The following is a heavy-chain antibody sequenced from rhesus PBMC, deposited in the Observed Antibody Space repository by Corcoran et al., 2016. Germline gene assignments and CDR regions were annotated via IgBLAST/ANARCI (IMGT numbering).Heavy chain of an antibody. CDR1: GYSISSGYG. Sequence: QVQLQESGPGLVKPSETLSLTCGVSGYSISSGYGWSWIRQPPGKGLEWIGDIGGSSVSTIYNPSLKSRVTISQATSKIHFSLKLSSVTAADTAVYYCASTSEWYYFDYWGQGVLVTVSS. V-gene: IGHV4-127*01. J-gene: IGHJ4*01. D-gene: IGHD1-32*01. CDR3: ASTSEWYYFDY. CDR2: IGGSSVST.